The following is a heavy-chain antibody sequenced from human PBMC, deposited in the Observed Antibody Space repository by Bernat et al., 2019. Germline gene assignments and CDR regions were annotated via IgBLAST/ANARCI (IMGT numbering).Heavy chain of an antibody. CDR3: AEAVYCSGGTWYEDSDYGIDV. CDR2: ISFDGSNK. J-gene: IGHJ6*02. Sequence: QVQLVESGGGVVQPGRSLRLSCAASGFTFGTYGMHWVRLPPGKGLARVAAISFDGSNKYYAEAVKGRFTISRDNSKNTLYLQRNTRTGEDTAVYYCAEAVYCSGGTWYEDSDYGIDVWGRVTTVAVSS. V-gene: IGHV3-30*18. CDR1: GFTFGTYG. D-gene: IGHD2-15*01.